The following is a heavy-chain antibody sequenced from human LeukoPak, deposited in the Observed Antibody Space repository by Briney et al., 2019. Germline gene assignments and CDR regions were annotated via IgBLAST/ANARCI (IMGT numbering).Heavy chain of an antibody. CDR3: AKDPLVDCGGDCYGFFDY. D-gene: IGHD2-21*01. Sequence: PGGSLRLSCAASGFTFSSYSMNWVRQAPGKGLEWVSYISSSSSTIYYADSVKGRFTISRDNAKNSLYLQMNSLRAEDTAVYYCAKDPLVDCGGDCYGFFDYWGQGTLVTVSS. V-gene: IGHV3-48*01. CDR2: ISSSSSTI. J-gene: IGHJ4*02. CDR1: GFTFSSYS.